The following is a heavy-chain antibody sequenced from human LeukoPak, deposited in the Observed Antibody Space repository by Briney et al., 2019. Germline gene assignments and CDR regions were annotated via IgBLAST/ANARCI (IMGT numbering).Heavy chain of an antibody. CDR2: INPNSGGT. J-gene: IGHJ4*02. CDR1: GYTFTGYY. Sequence: ASVKVSCKASGYTFTGYYMHWVRQAPGQGLEWMGWINPNSGGTNYAQKFQGWVTMTRDTSISTAYMELSRLRSDDTAVYYCATDGWMVRGVMGTSPFDYWGQGTLVTVSP. CDR3: ATDGWMVRGVMGTSPFDY. V-gene: IGHV1-2*04. D-gene: IGHD3-10*01.